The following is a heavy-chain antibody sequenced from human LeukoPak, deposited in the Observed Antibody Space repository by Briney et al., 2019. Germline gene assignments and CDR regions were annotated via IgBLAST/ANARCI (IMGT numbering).Heavy chain of an antibody. Sequence: ASVKVSCKASGYTFTGYYMHWVRQAPGQGLEWMGWINPNSGGTNYAQKFQGRVTMTRDTSISTAYMELSRLRSDDTAVYYCASGSSSCARDYYFDYWGQGTLVTVSS. D-gene: IGHD6-13*01. J-gene: IGHJ4*02. CDR1: GYTFTGYY. CDR2: INPNSGGT. V-gene: IGHV1-2*02. CDR3: ASGSSSCARDYYFDY.